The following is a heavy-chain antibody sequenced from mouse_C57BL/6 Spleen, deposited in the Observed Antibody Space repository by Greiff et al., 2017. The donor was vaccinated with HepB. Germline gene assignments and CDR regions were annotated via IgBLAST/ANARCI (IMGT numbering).Heavy chain of an antibody. Sequence: VQLQESGAELVRPGASVTLSCKASGYTFTDYEMHWVKQTPVHGLEWIGAIDPETGGTAYNQKFKGKAILTADKSSSTAYMELRSLTSEDSAVYYGTRDTAQATGFAYWGQGTLVTVSA. D-gene: IGHD3-2*02. CDR1: GYTFTDYE. V-gene: IGHV1-15*01. J-gene: IGHJ3*01. CDR2: IDPETGGT. CDR3: TRDTAQATGFAY.